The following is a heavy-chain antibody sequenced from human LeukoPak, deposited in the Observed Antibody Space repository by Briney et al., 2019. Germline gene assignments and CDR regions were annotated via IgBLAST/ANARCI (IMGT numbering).Heavy chain of an antibody. Sequence: EASVKVSCKASGGTFSSYAISWVRQAPGQGLEWMGRIIPIFGTANYAQKFQGRVTITTDESTSTAYMELSSLRSEDTAVYYCAGEGRDGYNYYYYYYMDVWGKGPRSPSP. D-gene: IGHD5-24*01. V-gene: IGHV1-69*05. CDR1: GGTFSSYA. CDR2: IIPIFGTA. CDR3: AGEGRDGYNYYYYYYMDV. J-gene: IGHJ6*03.